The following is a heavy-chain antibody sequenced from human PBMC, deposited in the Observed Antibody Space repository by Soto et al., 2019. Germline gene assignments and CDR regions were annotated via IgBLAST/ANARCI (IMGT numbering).Heavy chain of an antibody. Sequence: SETLSLTCAVSGGSISSGGYSWTWIRQPPGKGLEWIGYIYHSGNTYYNPSLKSRVTISGDTSKDQFTLKLNSVTAADTAVYFRASNVATEDDLDVWGQGTMVTVSS. CDR2: IYHSGNT. J-gene: IGHJ3*01. D-gene: IGHD2-15*01. V-gene: IGHV4-30-2*01. CDR1: GGSISSGGYS. CDR3: ASNVATEDDLDV.